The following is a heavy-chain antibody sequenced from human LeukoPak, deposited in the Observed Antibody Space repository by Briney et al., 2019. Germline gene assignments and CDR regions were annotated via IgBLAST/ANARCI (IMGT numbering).Heavy chain of an antibody. J-gene: IGHJ4*02. V-gene: IGHV3-33*01. Sequence: PGGSLRLSCAASGFKFSNHGMHWVRQAPGKGLEWVAVIWYDGSNKYYADSVKGRFTISRDNSKNMVYLQMDSLRAEDTAVYYCTRGREARFFDYWGQGTRVTVSS. CDR2: IWYDGSNK. CDR1: GFKFSNHG. CDR3: TRGREARFFDY. D-gene: IGHD1-26*01.